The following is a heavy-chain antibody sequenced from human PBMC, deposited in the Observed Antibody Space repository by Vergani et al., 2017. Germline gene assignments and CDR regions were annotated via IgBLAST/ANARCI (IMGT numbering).Heavy chain of an antibody. CDR2: IYYSGST. CDR1: GGSISSYY. J-gene: IGHJ6*02. Sequence: QLQLQESGPGLVKPSETLSLTCTISGGSISSYYWSWIRQPPGKGLEWIGYIYYSGSTNYNPSLKSRVTISVDTSKNQFSLKLSSVTAADTAVYYCARVGNYYDSSGYYSYYYYGMDVWGQGTTVTVSS. CDR3: ARVGNYYDSSGYYSYYYYGMDV. D-gene: IGHD3-22*01. V-gene: IGHV4-59*01.